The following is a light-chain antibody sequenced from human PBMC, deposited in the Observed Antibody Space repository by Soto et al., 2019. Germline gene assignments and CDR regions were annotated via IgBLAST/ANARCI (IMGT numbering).Light chain of an antibody. CDR2: EVS. J-gene: IGLJ2*01. V-gene: IGLV2-14*01. CDR1: SSDVGGYNY. CDR3: QSYDGSLSGPVV. Sequence: QSVLTQPASVSGSPGQSITISCTGTSSDVGGYNYVSWYQQHPGKAPKLMIYEVSNRPSGVSNRFSGSKSGNTASLTISGLQAEDEAHYYCQSYDGSLSGPVVFGGGTKLTVL.